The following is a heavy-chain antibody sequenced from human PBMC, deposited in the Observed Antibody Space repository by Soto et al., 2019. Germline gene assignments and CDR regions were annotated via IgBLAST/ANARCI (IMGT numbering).Heavy chain of an antibody. CDR2: IYYSGST. CDR1: GGSISSGDYY. D-gene: IGHD3-9*01. J-gene: IGHJ5*02. CDR3: ARGRLLRYFDWLLFSWFDP. Sequence: PSETLSLTCTVSGGSISSGDYYWSWIRQPPGKGLEWIGYIYYSGSTYYNPSLKSRVTISVDTSKNQFSLKLSSVTAADTAVYYCARGRLLRYFDWLLFSWFDPWGQGTLVTVSS. V-gene: IGHV4-30-4*01.